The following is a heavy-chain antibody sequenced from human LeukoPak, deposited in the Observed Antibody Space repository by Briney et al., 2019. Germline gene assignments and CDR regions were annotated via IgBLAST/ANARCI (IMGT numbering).Heavy chain of an antibody. V-gene: IGHV3-66*01. CDR2: IYSGGST. J-gene: IGHJ4*02. CDR1: GFTVSSNY. CDR3: ARDDETQSSGWLVN. Sequence: GGSLRLSCAASGFTVSSNYMSWVRQAPGKGLEWVSVIYSGGSTYYADSVKGRFTISRDNSKNTLYLQMNSLRAEDTAVYYCARDDETQSSGWLVNWGQGTLVTVSS. D-gene: IGHD6-19*01.